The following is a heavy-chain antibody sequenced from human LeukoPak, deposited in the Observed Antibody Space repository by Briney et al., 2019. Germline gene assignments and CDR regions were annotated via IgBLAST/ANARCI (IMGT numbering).Heavy chain of an antibody. Sequence: SETLSLTCTVSGGSISSSSYYWGWIRQPPGKGLEWIGSIYYSGTTYYNPSLKTRVTISVDTSKNQFSLRLSSLTAADTAVYYCARQGGPGIDGMDVWGHGTTVTVSS. CDR1: GGSISSSSYY. CDR3: ARQGGPGIDGMDV. J-gene: IGHJ6*02. CDR2: IYYSGTT. V-gene: IGHV4-39*01. D-gene: IGHD2-15*01.